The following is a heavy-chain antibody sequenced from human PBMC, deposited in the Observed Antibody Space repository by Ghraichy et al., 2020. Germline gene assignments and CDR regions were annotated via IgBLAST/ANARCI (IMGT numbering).Heavy chain of an antibody. CDR1: GGTFSSYA. CDR3: AREPGGVVVAATQMDV. CDR2: IIPIFGTA. V-gene: IGHV1-69*13. D-gene: IGHD2-15*01. J-gene: IGHJ6*02. Sequence: SVKVSCKASGGTFSSYAISWVRQAPGQGLEWMGGIIPIFGTANYAQKFQGRVTITADESTSTAYMELSSLRSEDTAVYYCAREPGGVVVAATQMDVWGQGTTVTVSS.